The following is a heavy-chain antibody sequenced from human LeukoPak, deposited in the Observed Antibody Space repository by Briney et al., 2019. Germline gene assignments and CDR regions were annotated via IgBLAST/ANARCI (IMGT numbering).Heavy chain of an antibody. CDR2: INPNSGGT. V-gene: IGHV1-2*02. D-gene: IGHD3-10*01. CDR3: ARVFYYGSGSYYSLDY. Sequence: ASVKVSCKASGYTFTGYYMHWLRQAPGQGLEWMGWINPNSGGTNYAQKFQGRVTMTRDTSISTAYMELSRLRSDDTAVYYCARVFYYGSGSYYSLDYWGQGTLVTVSS. CDR1: GYTFTGYY. J-gene: IGHJ4*02.